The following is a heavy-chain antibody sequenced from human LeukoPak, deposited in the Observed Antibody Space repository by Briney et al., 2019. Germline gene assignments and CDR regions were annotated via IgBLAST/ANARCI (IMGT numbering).Heavy chain of an antibody. CDR3: ASYSSGWRGYYYYGMDV. CDR2: ISGSGGST. CDR1: GFIFSSYA. Sequence: GGSLRLSCAASGFIFSSYAMSWVRQAPGKGLEWVSAISGSGGSTYYADSVKGRFTISRDNSKNTLYLQMNSLRAEDTAVYYCASYSSGWRGYYYYGMDVWGQGTTVTVSS. J-gene: IGHJ6*02. V-gene: IGHV3-23*01. D-gene: IGHD6-19*01.